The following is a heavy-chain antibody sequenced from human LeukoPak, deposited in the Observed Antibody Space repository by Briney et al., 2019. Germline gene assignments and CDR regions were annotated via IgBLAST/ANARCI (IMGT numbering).Heavy chain of an antibody. CDR1: GGSFSGYY. D-gene: IGHD6-13*01. CDR3: ARTYSSSWYRWFDP. J-gene: IGHJ5*02. V-gene: IGHV4-34*01. CDR2: INHSGST. Sequence: PSETLSLTCAVYGGSFSGYYWSWIRRPPGKGLEWIGEINHSGSTNYNPSLKSRVTISVDTSKNQFSLKLSSVTAADTAVYYCARTYSSSWYRWFDPWGQGTLVTVSS.